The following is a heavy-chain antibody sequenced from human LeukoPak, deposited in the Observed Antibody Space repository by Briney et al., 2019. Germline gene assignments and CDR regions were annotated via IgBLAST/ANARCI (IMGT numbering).Heavy chain of an antibody. CDR2: INPNRGGT. CDR3: AKDVVRGVGPFDL. D-gene: IGHD3-10*01. J-gene: IGHJ3*01. Sequence: ASLKVSCKASGYIFTGDYIHWMRQAPGQGLEWMGWINPNRGGTNYAQKFQGRVTMTRDTSISTAYMELSRLRSDDTAMYYCAKDVVRGVGPFDLWGEGKKVTVSS. V-gene: IGHV1-2*02. CDR1: GYIFTGDY.